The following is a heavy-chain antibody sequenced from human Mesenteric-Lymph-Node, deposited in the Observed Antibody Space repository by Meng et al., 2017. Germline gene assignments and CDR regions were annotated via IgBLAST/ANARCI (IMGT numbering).Heavy chain of an antibody. CDR3: AKDRDSSGYYYFDY. Sequence: GESLKISCAASGFTFSSYDMSWVRQAPGKGLEWVSAISGSGGSIYYADSVKGRFTISRDNAKNTLYLQMNSLRAEDTAVYYCAKDRDSSGYYYFDYWGQGTLVTVSS. D-gene: IGHD3-22*01. J-gene: IGHJ4*02. V-gene: IGHV3-23*01. CDR1: GFTFSSYD. CDR2: ISGSGGSI.